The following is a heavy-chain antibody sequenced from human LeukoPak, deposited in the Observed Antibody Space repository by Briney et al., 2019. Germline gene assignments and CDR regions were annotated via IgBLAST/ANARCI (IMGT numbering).Heavy chain of an antibody. CDR3: VRVKSGSISDS. D-gene: IGHD1-26*01. CDR2: ISYSGST. V-gene: IGHV4-39*07. CDR1: GGSISSSNYY. Sequence: PSETLSLTCTVSGGSISSSNYYWGWIPKPPGQGLEWFATISYSGSTYYNPSVKSRVTISRDMSKNQFSLSLNSVTAADTAVYYCVRVKSGSISDSWGQGTLVTVSS. J-gene: IGHJ4*02.